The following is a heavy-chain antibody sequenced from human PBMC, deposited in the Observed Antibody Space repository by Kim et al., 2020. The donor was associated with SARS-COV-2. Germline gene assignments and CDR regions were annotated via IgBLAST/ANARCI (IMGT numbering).Heavy chain of an antibody. Sequence: YAQKVEGGVTMTTDTSTNTAYMDLWSLRSDDTAMYYCARGAYGDVSFDYWGQGTLVTVSS. J-gene: IGHJ4*02. V-gene: IGHV1-18*01. D-gene: IGHD4-17*01. CDR3: ARGAYGDVSFDY.